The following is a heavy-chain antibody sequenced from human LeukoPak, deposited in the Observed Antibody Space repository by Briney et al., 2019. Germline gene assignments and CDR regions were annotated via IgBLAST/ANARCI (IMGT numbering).Heavy chain of an antibody. J-gene: IGHJ4*01. D-gene: IGHD3-3*01. CDR2: IYYSGST. CDR1: GGSISSGGYY. CDR3: ARAAYYDFWSGYYTREHFDY. Sequence: SETLSLTCTVSGGSISSGGYYWSWIRQHPGKGLEWIGYIYYSGSTYYNPSLKSRVTISVDTSKNQFSLKLSSVTAADTAVYYCARAAYYDFWSGYYTREHFDYWGQGTLDTVSS. V-gene: IGHV4-31*03.